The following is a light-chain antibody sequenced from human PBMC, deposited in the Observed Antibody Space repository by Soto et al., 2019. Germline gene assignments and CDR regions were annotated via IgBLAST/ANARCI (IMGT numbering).Light chain of an antibody. V-gene: IGKV1-17*01. Sequence: DIWMTQSPSSLSASVGDRVTIICRASQGITNELGWFQQKPGKAPKRLIYAASTLQSGVPSRFSGGGFGTEFTLTITSLQPEDFATYYCIQHNSYPLTFGGGTTVEIK. CDR1: QGITNE. CDR2: AAS. CDR3: IQHNSYPLT. J-gene: IGKJ4*01.